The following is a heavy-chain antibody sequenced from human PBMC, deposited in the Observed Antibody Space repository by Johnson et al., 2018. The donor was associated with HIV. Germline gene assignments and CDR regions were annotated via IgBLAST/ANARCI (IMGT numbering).Heavy chain of an antibody. D-gene: IGHD3-10*01. CDR2: IRYDGSNK. J-gene: IGHJ3*02. V-gene: IGHV3-33*08. CDR1: GFTFSSYG. Sequence: QVQLVESGGGLVQPGRSLRLSCAASGFTFSSYGMHWVRQAPGKGLEWVAFIRYDGSNKYYADSVKGRFTISRDNSKNTLYLQMNSLRTEDTAVYYCTTVSPVAVTIVRGVIITPHAFGILGQGT. CDR3: TTVSPVAVTIVRGVIITPHAFGI.